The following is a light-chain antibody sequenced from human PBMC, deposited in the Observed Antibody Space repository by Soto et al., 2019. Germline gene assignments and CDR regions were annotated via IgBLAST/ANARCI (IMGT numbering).Light chain of an antibody. V-gene: IGKV3-20*01. CDR1: QGVSSSY. Sequence: ENVLTQYPGTLALSPRGRATPFRRVSQGVSSSYLAWYQQKPGQAPRLLIYGASSRATGIPDRFSGSGSGTDFTLTIGRLEPEDFAVYYCQQYGSSRWTFGQGTKVDIK. CDR2: GAS. J-gene: IGKJ1*01. CDR3: QQYGSSRWT.